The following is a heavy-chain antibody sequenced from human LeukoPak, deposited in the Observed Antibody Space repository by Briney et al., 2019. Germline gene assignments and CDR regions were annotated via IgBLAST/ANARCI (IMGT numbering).Heavy chain of an antibody. CDR2: ISGSGGST. D-gene: IGHD5-12*01. J-gene: IGHJ4*02. V-gene: IGHV3-23*01. CDR3: AKVVEMATIRGFFDY. CDR1: GFTFSSYA. Sequence: PGGSLRLSCAASGFTFSSYAMSWVRQAPGKGLEWVSAISGSGGSTYYADSVKGRFTISRDNSKNTLYLQMNSLRAEDMAVYYCAKVVEMATIRGFFDYWGQGTLVTVSS.